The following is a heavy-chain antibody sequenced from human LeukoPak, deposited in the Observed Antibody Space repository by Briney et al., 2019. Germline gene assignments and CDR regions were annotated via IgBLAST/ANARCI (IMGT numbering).Heavy chain of an antibody. CDR1: GFTFNVYG. V-gene: IGHV3-33*01. D-gene: IGHD5-12*01. CDR2: IWNDGSNK. CDR3: ARQTRGASGYSDFDY. J-gene: IGHJ3*01. Sequence: GMSLRLSCAASGFTFNVYGIHWVRQAPGKGLEWVAVIWNDGSNKYYADSVNGRFTISRDNAKNSLYLQMNSLRAEDTALYYFARQTRGASGYSDFDYWGQGTLVTVSS.